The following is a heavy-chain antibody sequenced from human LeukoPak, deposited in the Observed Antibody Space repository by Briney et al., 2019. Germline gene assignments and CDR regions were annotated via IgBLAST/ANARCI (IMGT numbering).Heavy chain of an antibody. V-gene: IGHV1-18*03. Sequence: AAVKVSCKASGYTFTSYGISWVRQAPEQGLEWMGWISAYNGNTNYAQKLQGRVTLTTDTSTSTAYMELRSLRAEDMAVYYCARRGGRNTAMVWAFDYWGQGTLVTVSS. D-gene: IGHD5-18*01. CDR3: ARRGGRNTAMVWAFDY. CDR2: ISAYNGNT. CDR1: GYTFTSYG. J-gene: IGHJ4*02.